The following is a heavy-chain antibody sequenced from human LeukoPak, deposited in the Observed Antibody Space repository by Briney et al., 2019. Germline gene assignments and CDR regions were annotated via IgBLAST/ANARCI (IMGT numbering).Heavy chain of an antibody. J-gene: IGHJ4*02. Sequence: PGGSLRLSCAASGFTFSSYAMHWVRQAPGKGLEWVAVISYDGSNKYYADSVKGRFTISRDNSKNTLHLQMNSLRAEDTAVYYCARDGSLYSIISYFDYWGQGTLVTVSS. CDR2: ISYDGSNK. CDR3: ARDGSLYSIISYFDY. D-gene: IGHD4-11*01. V-gene: IGHV3-30*04. CDR1: GFTFSSYA.